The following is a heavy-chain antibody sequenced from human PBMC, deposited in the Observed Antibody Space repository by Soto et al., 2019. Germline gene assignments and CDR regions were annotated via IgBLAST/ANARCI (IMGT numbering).Heavy chain of an antibody. D-gene: IGHD2-2*01. V-gene: IGHV4-31*03. CDR3: ARSGVIVVVPAAPGWFDP. Sequence: PSETLSLTCTVSGGSISSGGYYWSWIRQHPGKGLDWIGYIYYSGSTYYNPSLKSRVTISVDTSKNQFSLKLSSVTAEDTAVYYCARSGVIVVVPAAPGWFDPWGKGTLVTVSS. CDR2: IYYSGST. CDR1: GGSISSGGYY. J-gene: IGHJ5*02.